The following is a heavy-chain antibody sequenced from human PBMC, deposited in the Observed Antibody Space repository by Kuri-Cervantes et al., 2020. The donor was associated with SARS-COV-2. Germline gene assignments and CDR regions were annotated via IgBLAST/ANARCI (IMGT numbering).Heavy chain of an antibody. D-gene: IGHD4-17*01. Sequence: GGPLRLSCAVSGFTFSSYSMNWVRQAPGKGLEWVSYINSGSSITYYADSAKGRFTISRDNAKDALYLQMSSLRDEDTAVYYCARDPSSYGDYVGSYFDYWGQGTLVTVSS. CDR2: INSGSSIT. CDR3: ARDPSSYGDYVGSYFDY. V-gene: IGHV3-48*02. CDR1: GFTFSSYS. J-gene: IGHJ4*02.